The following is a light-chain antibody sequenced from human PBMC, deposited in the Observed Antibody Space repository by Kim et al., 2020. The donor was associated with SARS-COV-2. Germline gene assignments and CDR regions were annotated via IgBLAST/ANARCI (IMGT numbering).Light chain of an antibody. J-gene: IGLJ2*01. V-gene: IGLV1-47*01. Sequence: QSVLTQPPSVSGTPGQSVSISCSGSSANIGSDYVYWYQQFPGTAPRLLIYRNNQRPSGVPDRFSGSKSGTSASLAISGLRSEDEADYYCATWDDSLGGRVFGGGTQLTVL. CDR3: ATWDDSLGGRV. CDR2: RNN. CDR1: SANIGSDY.